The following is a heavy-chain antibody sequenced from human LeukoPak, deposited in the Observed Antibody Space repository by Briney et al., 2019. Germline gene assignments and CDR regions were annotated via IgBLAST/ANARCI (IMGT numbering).Heavy chain of an antibody. J-gene: IGHJ5*02. CDR1: GYSITSYW. CDR3: ARLVLSAYSGWFDP. D-gene: IGHD2-15*01. Sequence: GASLKISCEGAGYSITSYWIGWVRQMPGEGLEWRGIIYPGDSDTRYSPSFQGQVTISADKPISTAYLQWSSLKAADTAMYYCARLVLSAYSGWFDPWGQGTLVTVSS. V-gene: IGHV5-51*01. CDR2: IYPGDSDT.